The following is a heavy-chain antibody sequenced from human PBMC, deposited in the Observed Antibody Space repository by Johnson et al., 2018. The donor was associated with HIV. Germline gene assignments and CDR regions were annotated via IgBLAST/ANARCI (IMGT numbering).Heavy chain of an antibody. CDR1: GFIFRNYG. J-gene: IGHJ3*02. CDR2: IRFDGSSK. D-gene: IGHD5-18*01. Sequence: QVQLVESGGGVVQPGGSLRLSCAASGFIFRNYGMHWVRQAPGNGLEWVAFIRFDGSSKYYADSVKGRFTISRDNSKNTLYLQMNSLRAEDTAVYYCARGRRIQLWLLADAFDIWGQGTMVTVSS. V-gene: IGHV3-30*02. CDR3: ARGRRIQLWLLADAFDI.